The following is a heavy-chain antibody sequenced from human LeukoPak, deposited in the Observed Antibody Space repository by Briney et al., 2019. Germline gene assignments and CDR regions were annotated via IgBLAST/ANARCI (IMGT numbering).Heavy chain of an antibody. D-gene: IGHD6-25*01. CDR3: ATATGDY. CDR1: GGSISSYY. Sequence: SETLSLTCAVSGGSISSYYWSWIRQPPGKGLEWIGYIYYSGSTNYNPSLKSRVTISVDTSKNQFSLKLSSVTAADTAVYYCATATGDYWGQGTLVTVSS. CDR2: IYYSGST. J-gene: IGHJ4*02. V-gene: IGHV4-59*01.